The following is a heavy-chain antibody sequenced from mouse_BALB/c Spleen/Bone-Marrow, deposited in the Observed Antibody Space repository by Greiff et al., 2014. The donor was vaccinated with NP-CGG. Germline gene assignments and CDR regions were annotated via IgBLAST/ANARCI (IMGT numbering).Heavy chain of an antibody. J-gene: IGHJ3*01. Sequence: QVQLKESGPELVKPGASVKISCKASGYAFSSSWMNWVKQRPGQGLEWIGRIYPGDGNTNYNGKFKGKATLTADKSSTTAYMQLSSLTSGDSAVYFCALYDYDGLSWFAYWGQGTLVTVSA. V-gene: IGHV1-82*01. CDR1: GYAFSSSW. D-gene: IGHD2-4*01. CDR3: ALYDYDGLSWFAY. CDR2: IYPGDGNT.